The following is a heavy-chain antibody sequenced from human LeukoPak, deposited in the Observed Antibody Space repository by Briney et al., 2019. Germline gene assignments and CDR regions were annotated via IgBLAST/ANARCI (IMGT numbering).Heavy chain of an antibody. V-gene: IGHV3-53*01. Sequence: GGSLRLSCAASGFTVSSNRMSWVRQAPGKGLEWVSIIYSGGSVYYADSVKGRFTISRDDSQNTLYLQMNSLRADDTAVYYCASGSRPYSSPDSWGQGALVTVSS. D-gene: IGHD6-13*01. CDR3: ASGSRPYSSPDS. CDR2: IYSGGSV. CDR1: GFTVSSNR. J-gene: IGHJ4*02.